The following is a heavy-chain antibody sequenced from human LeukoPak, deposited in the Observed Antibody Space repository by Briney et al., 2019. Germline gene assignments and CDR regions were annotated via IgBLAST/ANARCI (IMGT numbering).Heavy chain of an antibody. D-gene: IGHD2-21*01. CDR3: ATSPVISRD. J-gene: IGHJ4*02. Sequence: GGSLRLSCAASGFTFSDYWMHWVRQAPGKGLEWVARIYSDVRRIKYADSVKGRFTISRDNAKNTLYLQMNALRVEDAAVYYCATSPVISRDWGQGTLVTVSS. CDR2: IYSDVRRI. CDR1: GFTFSDYW. V-gene: IGHV3-74*03.